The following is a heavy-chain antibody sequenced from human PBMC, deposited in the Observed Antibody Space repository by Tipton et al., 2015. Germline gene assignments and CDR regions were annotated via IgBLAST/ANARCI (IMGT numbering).Heavy chain of an antibody. CDR1: EYIFNDHA. V-gene: IGHV1-69*01. Sequence: QLVQSGAEVKKPGSSVKVSCRVSEYIFNDHALTWIRQAPGQGLEWMGGIAPLFGRRDYAHRFQTRLTITADGSTSTVYMELNSLTPEDTAVYFCAKGRTITAAGREFDLWGQGTLVTVS. D-gene: IGHD6-13*01. CDR3: AKGRTITAAGREFDL. CDR2: IAPLFGRR. J-gene: IGHJ5*02.